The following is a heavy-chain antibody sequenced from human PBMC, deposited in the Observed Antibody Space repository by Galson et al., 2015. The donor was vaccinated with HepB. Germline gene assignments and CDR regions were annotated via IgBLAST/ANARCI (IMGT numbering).Heavy chain of an antibody. CDR1: VRSYG. Sequence: SLRLSCAASVRSYGMSWVRQAPGKGLDWVSGISDSGGSTYYADSVKGRFTISRDNSKNMVYLQMNTLRAEDTAVYYCAKGEYDFRFDPWGQGTLVTVSS. J-gene: IGHJ5*02. CDR3: AKGEYDFRFDP. V-gene: IGHV3-23*01. D-gene: IGHD3-3*01. CDR2: ISDSGGST.